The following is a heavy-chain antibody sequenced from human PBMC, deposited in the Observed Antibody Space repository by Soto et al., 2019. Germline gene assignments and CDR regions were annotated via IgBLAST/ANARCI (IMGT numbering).Heavy chain of an antibody. V-gene: IGHV4-31*03. J-gene: IGHJ4*02. CDR3: AIYRSPGSYFDY. CDR2: IHYSGGT. D-gene: IGHD6-13*01. CDR1: GGSISSGGNY. Sequence: SETLSLTCTVSGGSISSGGNYWSWIRQLPGKGLEWIGYIHYSGGTYYNPSLKSRVTISVDTSKNQFSLKLSSVTAADTAVYYCAIYRSPGSYFDYWGQGTLVTVSS.